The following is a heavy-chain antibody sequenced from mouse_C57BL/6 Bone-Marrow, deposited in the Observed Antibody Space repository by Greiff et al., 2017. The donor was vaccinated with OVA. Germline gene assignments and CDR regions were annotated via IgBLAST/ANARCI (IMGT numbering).Heavy chain of an antibody. CDR1: GYAFSSSW. CDR2: IYPGDGDT. D-gene: IGHD1-1*01. J-gene: IGHJ3*01. CDR3: ARRHDGSSGFAY. Sequence: QVQLKQSGPELVKPGASVKISFKASGYAFSSSWMNWVKQRPGKGLEWIGRIYPGDGDTNYNGKFKGKATLTADKSSSTAYMQLSSLTSEDSAVYFCARRHDGSSGFAYWGQGTLVTVSA. V-gene: IGHV1-82*01.